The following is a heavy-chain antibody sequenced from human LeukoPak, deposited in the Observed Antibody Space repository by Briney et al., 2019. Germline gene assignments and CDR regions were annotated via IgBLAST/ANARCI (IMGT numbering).Heavy chain of an antibody. CDR2: IYNGGTT. CDR1: GVTSNY. V-gene: IGHV3-66*02. J-gene: IGHJ4*02. CDR3: AGGGEAARSLHY. Sequence: GGSLRLSCAGSGVTSNYYNWICQAPAKGLEWVSVIYNGGTTYYADSVKGRFTISRDNSKSTLFVYLQMNSLRTDDTAVYYCAGGGEAARSLHYWGQGTLVTVSS. D-gene: IGHD6-6*01.